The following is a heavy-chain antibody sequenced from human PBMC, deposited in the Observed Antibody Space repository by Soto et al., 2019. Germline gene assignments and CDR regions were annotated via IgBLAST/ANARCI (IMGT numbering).Heavy chain of an antibody. CDR1: GGSINSSNW. CDR2: IYHSGST. V-gene: IGHV4-4*02. D-gene: IGHD6-6*01. CDR3: ERFSSSSTINWFDP. J-gene: IGHJ5*02. Sequence: PSGTPSLTCAFSGGSINSSNWWGRVRQPPGKGLEWIGEIYHSGSTNYNPSLKSRVTISVDKSKNQFSLKLSSLTAADTAVYYCERFSSSSTINWFDPWGQGTLVTVSS.